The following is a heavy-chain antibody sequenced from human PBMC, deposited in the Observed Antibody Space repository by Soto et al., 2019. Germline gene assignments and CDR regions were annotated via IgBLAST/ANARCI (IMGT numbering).Heavy chain of an antibody. D-gene: IGHD3-3*01. V-gene: IGHV3-23*01. CDR1: GFTFSNYA. Sequence: GPLLLPGSASGFTFSNYAMSWVRQAPGKGLEWLAGISGSGTNTNYADSVKGRFSISRDNSKDTLFLQINSLRADDTAVYYCEKDEEWPPWRGYFDSWGQGTLVTVYS. J-gene: IGHJ4*02. CDR3: EKDEEWPPWRGYFDS. CDR2: ISGSGTNT.